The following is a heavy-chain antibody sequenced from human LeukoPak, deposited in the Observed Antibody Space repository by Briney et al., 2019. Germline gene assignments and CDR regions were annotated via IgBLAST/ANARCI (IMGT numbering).Heavy chain of an antibody. J-gene: IGHJ5*02. CDR2: ISHDGSNK. V-gene: IGHV3-30*04. Sequence: GGSLRLSCAASGFTFSSYAMNWVRQAPGKGLEWVAVISHDGSNKYYADSVKGRFTISRDNSKNTLYLQMNSLRAEDTAVYYCARDMIVVVISNWFDPWGQGTLVTVSS. D-gene: IGHD3-22*01. CDR1: GFTFSSYA. CDR3: ARDMIVVVISNWFDP.